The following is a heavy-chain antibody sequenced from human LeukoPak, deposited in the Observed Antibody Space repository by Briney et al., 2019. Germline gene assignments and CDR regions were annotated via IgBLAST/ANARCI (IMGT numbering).Heavy chain of an antibody. J-gene: IGHJ4*02. CDR1: GYSLTNYW. V-gene: IGHV5-51*01. D-gene: IGHD3-10*01. CDR2: IYPGDSDT. CDR3: ASGWAGGFIFDS. Sequence: GESLKSSWKGSGYSLTNYWIAWVRQMPGKGLEWMGIIYPGDSDTRYSPSFQGQVTISADKSISTAYLQWSSLKASDTAMHYCASGWAGGFIFDSWGQGTLVTVSS.